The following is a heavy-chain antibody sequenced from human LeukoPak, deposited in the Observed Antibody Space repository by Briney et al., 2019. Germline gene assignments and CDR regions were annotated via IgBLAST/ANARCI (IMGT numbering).Heavy chain of an antibody. D-gene: IGHD2-2*01. CDR3: ATRGPATVPGVIDY. CDR1: GFSFSSYS. CDR2: ITSSSSTI. Sequence: GGSLRLSCAASGFSFSSYSMSWVRQAPGKGLEWVSYITSSSSTIYYADSVKGRFTISRDNAKTSLYLQMNSLRDEDTAVYYCATRGPATVPGVIDYWGQGARVTVSS. J-gene: IGHJ4*02. V-gene: IGHV3-48*02.